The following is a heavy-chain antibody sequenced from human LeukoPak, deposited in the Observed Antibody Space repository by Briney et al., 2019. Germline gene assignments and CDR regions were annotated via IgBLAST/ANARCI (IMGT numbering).Heavy chain of an antibody. CDR2: IYHSGST. CDR1: RGSPNMGGYC. D-gene: IGHD3-22*01. V-gene: IGHV4-30-2*01. CDR3: ARGYDSSGYYILGG. J-gene: IGHJ4*01. Sequence: KPLRTLSLTSAVSRGSPNMGGYCWGWVRPPPGKGRGSNRYIYHSGSTYYNPSLKSRVTISVDRSKNQLSLKLSSVTAADTAVYYCARGYDSSGYYILGGWGQGTLVTVSS.